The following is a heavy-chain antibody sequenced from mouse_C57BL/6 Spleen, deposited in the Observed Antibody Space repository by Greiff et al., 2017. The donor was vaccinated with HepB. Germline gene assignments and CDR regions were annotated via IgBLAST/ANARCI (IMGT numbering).Heavy chain of an antibody. CDR1: GYTFTSYW. CDR3: ARGDGSFYWYFDV. D-gene: IGHD1-1*01. J-gene: IGHJ1*03. CDR2: IDPSDSYT. V-gene: IGHV1-50*01. Sequence: QVQLQQPGAELVKPGASVKLSCKASGYTFTSYWMQWVKQRPGQGLEWIGEIDPSDSYTNYNQKFTGKATLPVDTSSSTAYMQLSRLTSEDSAVYYCARGDGSFYWYFDVWGTGTTVTVSS.